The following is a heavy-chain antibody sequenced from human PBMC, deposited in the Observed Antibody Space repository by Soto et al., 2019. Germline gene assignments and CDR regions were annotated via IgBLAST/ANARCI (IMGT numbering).Heavy chain of an antibody. CDR2: ISYDGSNK. V-gene: IGHV3-30-3*01. D-gene: IGHD3-16*02. Sequence: GGSLRLSCSASGFLFCSGVIHCFLQASGMGLDWVFDISYDGSNKYYADSVKGRLTISRDNSNNTLYLQTNSLRDEDKAVYYCARDPPPYDYVWGSYCYPSYYFDYWGQGTLVTVSS. J-gene: IGHJ4*02. CDR3: ARDPPPYDYVWGSYCYPSYYFDY. CDR1: GFLFCSGV.